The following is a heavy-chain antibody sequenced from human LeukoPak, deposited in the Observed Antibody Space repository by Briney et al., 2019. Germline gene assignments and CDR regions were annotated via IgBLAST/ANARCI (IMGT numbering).Heavy chain of an antibody. CDR3: VRSAFLTTEFYFDY. Sequence: GGSLSLSCAASGFTFSSYWMSWVRQAPGKGLEWVANIKQDGSEKYYVDSVKGRFTISRDNAKNTLYLQMNSLRAEDTAVYYCVRSAFLTTEFYFDYWGHGTLVTVSS. CDR2: IKQDGSEK. D-gene: IGHD4-11*01. J-gene: IGHJ4*01. V-gene: IGHV3-7*01. CDR1: GFTFSSYW.